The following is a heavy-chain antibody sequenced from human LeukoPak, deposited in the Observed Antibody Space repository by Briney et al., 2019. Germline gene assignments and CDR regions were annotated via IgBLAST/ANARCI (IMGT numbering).Heavy chain of an antibody. CDR1: GGSFDGYY. CDR3: ARGWAGATVFTRISARPHFDY. V-gene: IGHV4-34*01. CDR2: INHSGST. D-gene: IGHD6-6*01. J-gene: IGHJ4*02. Sequence: LETLSLTCAVFGGSFDGYYWTWIRQAPGRGLEWIGDINHSGSTHYNPSLKSRLTMSVDTSKNQFYLKLNSLTAADTAVYYCARGWAGATVFTRISARPHFDYWGQGTLVTVSS.